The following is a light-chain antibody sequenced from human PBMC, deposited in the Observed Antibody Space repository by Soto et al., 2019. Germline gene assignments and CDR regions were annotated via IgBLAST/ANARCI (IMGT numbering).Light chain of an antibody. V-gene: IGKV3-15*01. CDR1: QSVGSL. J-gene: IGKJ5*01. CDR3: QQYNEWPIT. Sequence: EMVLTQSPATLSVSPGERATLSCRASQSVGSLLAWYQQKPGQAPRLLIYRASSRATGISGSFSGSGSGTEFTLTITSLQSGDFAVYYCQQYNEWPITFGQGTRLEIK. CDR2: RAS.